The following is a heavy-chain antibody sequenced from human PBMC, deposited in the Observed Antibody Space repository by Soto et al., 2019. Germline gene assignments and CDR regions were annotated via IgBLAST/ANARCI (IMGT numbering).Heavy chain of an antibody. D-gene: IGHD3-3*01. CDR1: GFAFIRHS. Sequence: GGSLRLSCEASGFAFIRHSMNWVRQAPGKGLEWISYIRSSDGTIYYADSVKGRFTISRDSAMNSLYLQMNSLRDEDTALYYCATDFGWAFDFWGQGTMVTVSS. V-gene: IGHV3-48*02. CDR3: ATDFGWAFDF. J-gene: IGHJ3*01. CDR2: IRSSDGTI.